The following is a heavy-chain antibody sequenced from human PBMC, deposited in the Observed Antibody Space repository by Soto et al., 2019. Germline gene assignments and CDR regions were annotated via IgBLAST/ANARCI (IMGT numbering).Heavy chain of an antibody. V-gene: IGHV4-31*03. CDR2: IYYSGST. Sequence: SATLSLTCTVSGGSISDDSYYWGWVRQHPGKGLEWIGNIYYSGSTYYNPSLKSRVTISVDTSKNQFSLKLSSVTAADTAVYYCARVFSDSSSFFDPWGQGTLVTVSS. CDR3: ARVFSDSSSFFDP. CDR1: GGSISDDSYY. D-gene: IGHD6-13*01. J-gene: IGHJ5*02.